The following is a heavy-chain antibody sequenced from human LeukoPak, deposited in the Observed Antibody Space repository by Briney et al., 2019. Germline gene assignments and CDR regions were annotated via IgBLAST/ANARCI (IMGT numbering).Heavy chain of an antibody. V-gene: IGHV4-59*01. D-gene: IGHD3-10*01. CDR3: ARGSGNWFNY. CDR1: GSSISTYY. J-gene: IGHJ5*01. CDR2: IYYSGST. Sequence: SETLSLTRTVSGSSISTYYWSWIRQAPGKGLEWIGYIYYSGSTNYNPSLQSRVTISVDTSKNQFSLRLKSVTAADTAVYYCARGSGNWFNYWGQGTLVTVSS.